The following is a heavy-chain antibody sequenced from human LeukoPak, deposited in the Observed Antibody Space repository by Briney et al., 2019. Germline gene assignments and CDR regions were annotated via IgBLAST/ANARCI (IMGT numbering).Heavy chain of an antibody. CDR3: ARDLYGDYGLS. V-gene: IGHV3-30-3*01. D-gene: IGHD4-17*01. CDR2: ISYDGSNK. Sequence: GGSLRLSCAASGFTFSSYAMHWVRQAPGKGLEWVAVISYDGSNKYYADSVKGRFTISRDNAKNSLYLQMNSLRAEDTAVYYCARDLYGDYGLSWGQGTLVTVSS. J-gene: IGHJ4*02. CDR1: GFTFSSYA.